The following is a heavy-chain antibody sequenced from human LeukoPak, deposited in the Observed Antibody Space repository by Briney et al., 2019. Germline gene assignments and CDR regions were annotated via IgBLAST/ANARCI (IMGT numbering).Heavy chain of an antibody. CDR1: GFTFSSYS. Sequence: PGGSLRSSCAASGFTFSSYSMNWVRQAPGKGLKWVSSISSSSSYIYYADSVKGRFTISRDNAKNSLYLQMNSLRAEDTAVYYCARASYCSSTSCSHAFLNYWGQGTLVTVSS. CDR2: ISSSSSYI. V-gene: IGHV3-21*01. J-gene: IGHJ4*02. CDR3: ARASYCSSTSCSHAFLNY. D-gene: IGHD2-2*01.